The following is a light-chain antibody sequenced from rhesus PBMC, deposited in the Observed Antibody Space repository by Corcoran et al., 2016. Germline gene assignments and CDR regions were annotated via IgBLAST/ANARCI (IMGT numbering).Light chain of an antibody. CDR2: DVS. CDR1: SSDIGGYNY. Sequence: AALTQPRAVSGTPGQSVTISCTGTSSDIGGYNYASWYQQDPGTAPKLMIYDVSKRPSGVSDRFSGSKSGNTASLTISGLQAEDEAYYYCSSYAGSNTYIFGAGTRLTVL. CDR3: SSYAGSNTYI. V-gene: IGLV2-32*02. J-gene: IGLJ1*01.